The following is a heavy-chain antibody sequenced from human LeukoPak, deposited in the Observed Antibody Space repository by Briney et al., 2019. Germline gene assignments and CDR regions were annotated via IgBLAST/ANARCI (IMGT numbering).Heavy chain of an antibody. CDR3: ARHSAIVGAPHFDY. J-gene: IGHJ4*02. V-gene: IGHV4-39*01. CDR1: GDSINNNNYY. CDR2: IYNGRT. D-gene: IGHD1-26*01. Sequence: SETLSLTCTVSGDSINNNNYYWGWIRQPPGKGLEWIGNIYNGRTYYSPSLKSRVTISVDTSRNEFSLRLTSVTAADTAMYYCARHSAIVGAPHFDYWGQGTLVTVSS.